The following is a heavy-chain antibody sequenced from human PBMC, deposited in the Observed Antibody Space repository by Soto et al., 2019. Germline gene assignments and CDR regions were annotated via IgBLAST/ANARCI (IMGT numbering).Heavy chain of an antibody. CDR1: AFTVSSHC. J-gene: IGHJ4*02. CDR3: ARVPSSGWYFFDY. V-gene: IGHV3-53*01. D-gene: IGHD6-19*01. Sequence: GGTLRLSCSASAFTVSSHCMSWVRQAPGKGLELFSVIYSGGNTYYADSVKGRFTISRDNSKNTLYLQMNSLKAEDTAVYYCARVPSSGWYFFDYWGQGT. CDR2: IYSGGNT.